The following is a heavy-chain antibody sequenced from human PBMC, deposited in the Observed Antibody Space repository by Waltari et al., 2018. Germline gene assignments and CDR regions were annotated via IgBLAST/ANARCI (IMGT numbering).Heavy chain of an antibody. CDR1: GYTFTSYA. CDR3: ARDAQNMVRGVIIRGYFDY. V-gene: IGHV1-3*01. J-gene: IGHJ4*02. Sequence: QVQLVQSGAEVKKPGASVKVSCKASGYTFTSYAMHWVRQAPGQRLEWMGWINAGNGNTKYSQKFQGRVTITRDTSASTAYMELSSLRSEDTAVYYCARDAQNMVRGVIIRGYFDYWGQGTLVTVSS. D-gene: IGHD3-10*01. CDR2: INAGNGNT.